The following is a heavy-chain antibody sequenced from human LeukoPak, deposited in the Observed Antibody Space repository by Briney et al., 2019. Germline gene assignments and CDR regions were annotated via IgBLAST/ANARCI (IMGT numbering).Heavy chain of an antibody. J-gene: IGHJ4*02. D-gene: IGHD3-10*01. CDR2: IYTSGST. Sequence: SETLSLTCTVSGGSISSGSYYWRWIRQPAGKGLEWIGRIYTSGSTNYNPSLKSRFTISVDTSKNQFSLKLSSVTAADTAVYYCARLKTEWFGELFFDYWGQGTLVTVSS. CDR1: GGSISSGSYY. V-gene: IGHV4-61*02. CDR3: ARLKTEWFGELFFDY.